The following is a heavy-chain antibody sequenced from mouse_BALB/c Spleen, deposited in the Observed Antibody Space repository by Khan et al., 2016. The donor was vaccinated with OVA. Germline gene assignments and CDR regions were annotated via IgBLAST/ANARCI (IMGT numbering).Heavy chain of an antibody. CDR2: ISGDSNTI. V-gene: IGHV5-17*02. D-gene: IGHD1-1*01. Sequence: EVQLVESGGDLVQPGGSRKLSCAASGFTFSSYGMHWVRQAPEKGLEWVAYISGDSNTIYYADTVKGRFTISRDNPRNTLFLQMTSLMSEDTAMYYCATSYFYGDYFDYWGPGTTLTVSS. J-gene: IGHJ2*01. CDR1: GFTFSSYG. CDR3: ATSYFYGDYFDY.